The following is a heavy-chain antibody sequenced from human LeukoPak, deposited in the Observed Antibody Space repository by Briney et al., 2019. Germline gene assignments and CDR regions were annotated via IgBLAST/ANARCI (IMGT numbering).Heavy chain of an antibody. CDR2: IRYDGSNK. J-gene: IGHJ4*02. Sequence: GGSLRLSCAASGFTFSSYGMHWVRQAPGKGLEWVAFIRYDGSNKYYADSVKGRFTISRDNSKNTLYLQMNSLRAEDTAVYYCAKDSNIVVVTAILLYFDYWGQGTLVTVSS. CDR1: GFTFSSYG. V-gene: IGHV3-30*02. CDR3: AKDSNIVVVTAILLYFDY. D-gene: IGHD2-21*02.